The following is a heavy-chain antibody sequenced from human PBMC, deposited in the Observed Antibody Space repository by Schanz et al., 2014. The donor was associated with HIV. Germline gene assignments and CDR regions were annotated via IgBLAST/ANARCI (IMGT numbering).Heavy chain of an antibody. CDR3: AKDPGILPRTYFDS. J-gene: IGHJ4*02. V-gene: IGHV3-23*04. CDR2: ISESGRYT. D-gene: IGHD2-2*02. Sequence: EVQLVESGGVVVQPGGSLRLSCAASGLTFSDYAMTWVRQGAGKGLEWVSTISESGRYTYYADSVKGRFTISRDNSLHMLYLEMKSLRAEDTAVYYCAKDPGILPRTYFDSWGQGTPVTVSP. CDR1: GLTFSDYA.